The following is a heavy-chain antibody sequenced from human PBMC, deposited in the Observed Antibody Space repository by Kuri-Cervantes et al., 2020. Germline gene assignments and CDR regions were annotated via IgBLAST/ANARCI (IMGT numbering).Heavy chain of an antibody. CDR3: ARDIDVDYDNLGWFDP. Sequence: SVKVSCKASGYTFTGYYIHWVRQAPGQGLEWMGWINPNNGGTNYAQKFQGRVTMTRDTSITTAYMELSNLRSYDTAVYYCARDIDVDYDNLGWFDPWGQGTLVTVSS. D-gene: IGHD4-17*01. CDR2: INPNNGGT. J-gene: IGHJ5*02. CDR1: GYTFTGYY. V-gene: IGHV1-2*02.